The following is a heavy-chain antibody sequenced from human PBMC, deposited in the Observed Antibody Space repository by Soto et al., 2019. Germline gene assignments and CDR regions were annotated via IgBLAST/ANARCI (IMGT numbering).Heavy chain of an antibody. J-gene: IGHJ4*02. D-gene: IGHD4-17*01. CDR3: AKDRGLGGYGDYPTPPDY. CDR1: GFTFSSYA. V-gene: IGHV3-23*01. Sequence: GGSLRLSCAASGFTFSSYAMSWVRQAPGKGLEWVSAISGSGGSTYYADSVKGRFTISRDNSKNTLYLQMNSLRAEDTAVYYCAKDRGLGGYGDYPTPPDYWGQGTLVTVSS. CDR2: ISGSGGST.